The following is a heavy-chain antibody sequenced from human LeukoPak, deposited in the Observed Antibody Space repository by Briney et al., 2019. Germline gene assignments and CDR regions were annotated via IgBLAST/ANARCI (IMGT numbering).Heavy chain of an antibody. CDR3: ARGSDYGENNWFDP. Sequence: SVKVSCKASGGAFSSYAISWVRQAPGQGLEWMGRIIPIFGIANYAQKFQGRVTITADKSTSTAYMELSSLRSEDTAVYYCARGSDYGENNWFDPWGQGTLVTVSS. CDR1: GGAFSSYA. D-gene: IGHD4-17*01. V-gene: IGHV1-69*04. J-gene: IGHJ5*02. CDR2: IIPIFGIA.